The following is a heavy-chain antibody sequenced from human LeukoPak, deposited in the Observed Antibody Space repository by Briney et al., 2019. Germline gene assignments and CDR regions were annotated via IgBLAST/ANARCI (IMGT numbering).Heavy chain of an antibody. CDR1: GGSISSGGYS. V-gene: IGHV4-30-4*07. D-gene: IGHD6-19*01. J-gene: IGHJ6*03. Sequence: PSETLSLTCAVSGGSISSGGYSWSWIRQPPGKGLEWIGYIYYSGSTYYNPSLKSRVTISVDTSKNQFSLKLSSVTAADTAVYYCASGWYNGYYYYYMDVWGKGTTVTISS. CDR3: ASGWYNGYYYYYMDV. CDR2: IYYSGST.